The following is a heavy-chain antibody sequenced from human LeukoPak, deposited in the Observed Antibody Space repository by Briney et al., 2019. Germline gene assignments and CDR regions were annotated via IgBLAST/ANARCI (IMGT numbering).Heavy chain of an antibody. CDR1: GFTFTSYA. V-gene: IGHV3-21*01. D-gene: IGHD5-24*01. CDR3: ATGDGYKFDY. J-gene: IGHJ4*02. CDR2: ISSTSSYI. Sequence: GGSLRLSCAASGFTFTSYAMNWVRQAPGKGLEWVSSISSTSSYIYYADSVKGRFTISRDNAKNSLYLQMNSLRAEDTAVYYCATGDGYKFDYWGRGTLVTVSS.